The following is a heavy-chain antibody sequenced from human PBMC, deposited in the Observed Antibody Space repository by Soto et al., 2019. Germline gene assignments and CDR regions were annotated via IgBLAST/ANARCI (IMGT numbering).Heavy chain of an antibody. Sequence: QVHLVQSGAEVKKPGASVKVSCKGSGYAFTTYGITWVRQALGQGLEWMGWISAHNGNSNYAQKLQGRVTVTRDTSTSTAYMELRRLRPDDTAVYYCARGRYGDYWGQGALVTVSS. D-gene: IGHD1-1*01. CDR3: ARGRYGDY. CDR2: ISAHNGNS. J-gene: IGHJ4*02. CDR1: GYAFTTYG. V-gene: IGHV1-18*01.